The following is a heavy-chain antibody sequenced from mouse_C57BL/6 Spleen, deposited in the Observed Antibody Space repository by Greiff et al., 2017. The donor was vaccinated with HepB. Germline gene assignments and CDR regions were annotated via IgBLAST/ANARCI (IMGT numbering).Heavy chain of an antibody. Sequence: EVQLVESGEGLVKPGGSLKLSCAASGFTFSSYAMSWVRQTPEKRLEWVAYISSGGDYIYYADTVKGRFTISRDNARNTLYLQMSSLKSEDTAMYYCTRITTVVATERLFDYWGQGTTLTVSS. D-gene: IGHD1-1*01. V-gene: IGHV5-9-1*02. J-gene: IGHJ2*01. CDR2: ISSGGDYI. CDR3: TRITTVVATERLFDY. CDR1: GFTFSSYA.